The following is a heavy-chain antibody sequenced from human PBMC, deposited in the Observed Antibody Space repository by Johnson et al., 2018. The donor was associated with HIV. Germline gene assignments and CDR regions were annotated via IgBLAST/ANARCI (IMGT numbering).Heavy chain of an antibody. Sequence: QVQLVESGGGVVQPGRSLRLSCVASGFTFSDYAVHWVRQAPGKGLEWVAVISNDGTNTYYADYVKGRFTISRDNSRNSVSLQMIILRPKDTAMYYCASGVTARAPLLIWGQGTMVTVSS. V-gene: IGHV3-30*04. CDR1: GFTFSDYA. CDR2: ISNDGTNT. D-gene: IGHD6-6*01. J-gene: IGHJ3*02. CDR3: ASGVTARAPLLI.